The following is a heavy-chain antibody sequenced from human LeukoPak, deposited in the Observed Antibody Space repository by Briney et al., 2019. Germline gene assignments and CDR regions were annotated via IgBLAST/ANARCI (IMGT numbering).Heavy chain of an antibody. CDR3: ARVVPAAMGDFDYFDY. CDR2: IYPGDSDT. D-gene: IGHD2-2*01. Sequence: GESLKISCKGSGYSFTSYWIGWVRQMPGKGLEWMGIIYPGDSDTRYSPSFQGQVTISADKSISTAYLQWSSLKASDTAMYYCARVVPAAMGDFDYFDYWGQGTLVTVSS. J-gene: IGHJ4*02. V-gene: IGHV5-51*01. CDR1: GYSFTSYW.